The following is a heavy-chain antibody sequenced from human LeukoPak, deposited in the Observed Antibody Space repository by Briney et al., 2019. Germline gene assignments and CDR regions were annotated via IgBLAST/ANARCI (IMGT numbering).Heavy chain of an antibody. Sequence: SETLSLTCSVSGDSISSYYWSWIRQSPEKGLEWVGCISYGGNTKYNPSLKSRVNISEDTSEFSLKLSSVTAADTAVYYCARGRVYFYGSGSRYLDDAFDVWGRGTTVTVSS. V-gene: IGHV4-59*13. D-gene: IGHD3-10*01. CDR3: ARGRVYFYGSGSRYLDDAFDV. CDR1: GDSISSYY. J-gene: IGHJ3*01. CDR2: ISYGGNT.